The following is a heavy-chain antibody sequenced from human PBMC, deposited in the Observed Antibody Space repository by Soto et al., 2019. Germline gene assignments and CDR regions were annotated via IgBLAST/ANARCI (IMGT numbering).Heavy chain of an antibody. CDR1: GFTFSGSA. CDR2: IRSKANSYAT. V-gene: IGHV3-73*01. J-gene: IGHJ5*02. CDR3: TRHMGVADTYNWFDP. D-gene: IGHD2-15*01. Sequence: GGSLRLSCAASGFTFSGSAMHWVRQASGKGLEWVGRIRSKANSYATAYAASVKGRFTISRDDSKNTAYLQMNSLKTEDTAVYYCTRHMGVADTYNWFDPWGQGTLVTVSS.